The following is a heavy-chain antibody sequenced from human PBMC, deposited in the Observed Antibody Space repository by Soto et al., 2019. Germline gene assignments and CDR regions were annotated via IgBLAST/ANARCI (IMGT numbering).Heavy chain of an antibody. J-gene: IGHJ4*02. CDR1: GDTFSSDS. CDR3: ARSGGLDRDFNY. Sequence: KVSCKASGDTFSSDSFSWVRQAPGQGLEWMGGIIPMFDTPIYAQKFQDRVTITADESTSTAYMQLSSLRSGDTAVYYCARSGGLDRDFNYWGQGSLVTVSS. V-gene: IGHV1-69*01. CDR2: IIPMFDTP. D-gene: IGHD2-15*01.